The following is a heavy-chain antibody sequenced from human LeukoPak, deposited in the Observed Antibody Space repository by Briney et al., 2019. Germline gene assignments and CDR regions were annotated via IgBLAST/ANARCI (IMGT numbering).Heavy chain of an antibody. D-gene: IGHD1-26*01. Sequence: GGSLRLSCAASGFNFSDYNMHWVRQAPGKGLEWVSYISSSGNTKYYADSVRGRFTISRDNAKNSLYLQMNSLRAEDTAVYYCPRGSEWDLLGSCDYWGQGTLVTVSS. V-gene: IGHV3-11*04. J-gene: IGHJ4*02. CDR2: ISSSGNTK. CDR3: PRGSEWDLLGSCDY. CDR1: GFNFSDYN.